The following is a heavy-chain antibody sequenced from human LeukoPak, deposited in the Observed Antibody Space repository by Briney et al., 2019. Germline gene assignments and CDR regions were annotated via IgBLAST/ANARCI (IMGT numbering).Heavy chain of an antibody. CDR1: GFTFSSYA. J-gene: IGHJ4*02. Sequence: GGSLRLSCAASGFTFSSYAMSWVRQAPGKGLEWVSAISGSGGSTYYADSVKGRFTISRDNSKNTLYLQMNSLRAEDTAVYYCAKRPSSSGSYSGYFDYWGQGTLVTVSS. D-gene: IGHD3-10*01. V-gene: IGHV3-23*01. CDR3: AKRPSSSGSYSGYFDY. CDR2: ISGSGGST.